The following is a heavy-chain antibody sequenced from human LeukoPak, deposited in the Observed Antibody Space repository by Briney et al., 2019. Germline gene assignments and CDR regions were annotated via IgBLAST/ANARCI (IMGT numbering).Heavy chain of an antibody. CDR1: GFTSEFTFRDFE. V-gene: IGHV3-48*03. Sequence: GGSLRLSCVVSGFTSEFTFRDFEMCCVRQAPGKGLEWVSYISSSGGTKYYADSVKGRFTISRDNAKKSLFLQMNSLSAEDTAVYYCATMTVASAFDYWGRGSLVTVSS. CDR3: ATMTVASAFDY. CDR2: ISSSGGTK. D-gene: IGHD6-19*01. J-gene: IGHJ4*02.